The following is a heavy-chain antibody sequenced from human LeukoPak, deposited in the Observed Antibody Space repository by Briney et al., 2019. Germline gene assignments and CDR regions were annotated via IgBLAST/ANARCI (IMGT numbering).Heavy chain of an antibody. CDR2: IYYSGST. Sequence: PAETLSLTCAVYGGSFSGYYWSWIRQPPGKGLEWIGSIYYSGSTYYNPSLKSRVTISVDTSKNQFSLKLSSVTAADTAVYYCARHPPDPTGEYYYFDYWGQGTLVTVSS. V-gene: IGHV4-34*01. CDR3: ARHPPDPTGEYYYFDY. J-gene: IGHJ4*02. D-gene: IGHD7-27*01. CDR1: GGSFSGYY.